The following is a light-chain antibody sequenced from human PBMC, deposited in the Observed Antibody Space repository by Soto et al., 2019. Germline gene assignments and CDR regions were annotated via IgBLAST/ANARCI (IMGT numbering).Light chain of an antibody. V-gene: IGLV2-23*02. Sequence: QSVLTQSASVSGSPGQSITIYCTGTSSDVGSYNLVSWYQQHPDKAPKLMIYEVYKRPSGVSNRFSGSKSGNTASLTISGLQAEDEADYYCCSYAAITTLVFGGGTKLTVL. J-gene: IGLJ2*01. CDR1: SSDVGSYNL. CDR2: EVY. CDR3: CSYAAITTLV.